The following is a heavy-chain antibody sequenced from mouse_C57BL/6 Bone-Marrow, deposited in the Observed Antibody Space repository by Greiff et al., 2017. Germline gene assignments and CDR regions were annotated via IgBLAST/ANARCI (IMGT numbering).Heavy chain of an antibody. CDR2: ILPGSGST. CDR3: GRGGYYDGYYAAGFAY. D-gene: IGHD2-3*01. V-gene: IGHV1-9*01. Sequence: QVQLKQSGAELMKPGASVKLSCKATGYTFTGYWIEWVKQRPGHGLEWIGEILPGSGSTNYNEKFKGKATFTADTSSNTAYMQRSSLTTEDSAIYYCGRGGYYDGYYAAGFAYWGQGTLVTVSA. J-gene: IGHJ3*01. CDR1: GYTFTGYW.